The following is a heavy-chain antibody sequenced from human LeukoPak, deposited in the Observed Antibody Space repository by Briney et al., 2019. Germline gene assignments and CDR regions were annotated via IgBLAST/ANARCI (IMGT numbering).Heavy chain of an antibody. D-gene: IGHD4-17*01. V-gene: IGHV3-21*01. CDR1: GFTFSSYS. Sequence: GGSLRLSCAASGFTFSSYSMNWVRQAPGKGLEWVSSISSSSSYIYYADSGKGRFTISRDNAKNSLYLQMNSLRAEDTAVYYCARAVYGFDAFDIWGQGTMVTVSS. CDR2: ISSSSSYI. J-gene: IGHJ3*02. CDR3: ARAVYGFDAFDI.